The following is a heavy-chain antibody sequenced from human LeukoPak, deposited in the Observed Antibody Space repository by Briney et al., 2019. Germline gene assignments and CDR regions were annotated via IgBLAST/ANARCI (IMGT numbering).Heavy chain of an antibody. Sequence: GGSLRLSCAASGFIFSSYGMRWVRQAPGKGLEWVAFIRYDGSNKYYADSVKGRFTISRDNSKNTLYLQMNSLRAEDTAVYYCAKALTTTGTTMFDYWGQGTLVTVSS. J-gene: IGHJ4*02. D-gene: IGHD1-1*01. CDR2: IRYDGSNK. CDR3: AKALTTTGTTMFDY. V-gene: IGHV3-30*02. CDR1: GFIFSSYG.